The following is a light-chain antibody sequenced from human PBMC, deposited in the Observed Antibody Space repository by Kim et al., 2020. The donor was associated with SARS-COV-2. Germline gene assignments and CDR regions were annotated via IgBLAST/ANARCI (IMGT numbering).Light chain of an antibody. CDR1: QSIPTA. Sequence: LSEGESATLSCLASQSIPTAFAWYQQTPGQAPRLFIYDASNRAAGIPARFSVGGSGTDFTLTVSSLEPEDSAVYYCQQRNKWPRTFGQGTKVDIK. V-gene: IGKV3-11*01. CDR3: QQRNKWPRT. J-gene: IGKJ1*01. CDR2: DAS.